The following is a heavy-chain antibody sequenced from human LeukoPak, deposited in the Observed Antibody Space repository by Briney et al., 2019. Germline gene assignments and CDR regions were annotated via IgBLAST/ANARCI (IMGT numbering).Heavy chain of an antibody. CDR2: INPNSGGT. CDR1: GYTFTGYY. D-gene: IGHD3-10*01. CDR3: ARDTPYMVRGVISHYYGMDV. Sequence: ASVKVSCKASGYTFTGYYMHWVRQAPEQGLEWMGWINPNSGGTNYAQKFQGRVTMTRDTSISTAYMELSRLRSDDTAVYYCARDTPYMVRGVISHYYGMDVWGQGTTVTVSS. V-gene: IGHV1-2*02. J-gene: IGHJ6*02.